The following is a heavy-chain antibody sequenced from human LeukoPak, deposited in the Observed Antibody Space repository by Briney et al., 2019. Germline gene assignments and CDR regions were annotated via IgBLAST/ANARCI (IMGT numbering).Heavy chain of an antibody. CDR2: IKQDGTEK. J-gene: IGHJ6*04. Sequence: GGSLRLSCAASGFTYTKYWMSWVRQAPGKGLEWVATIKQDGTEKYYVDSVKGRFTISRDNAKNSLYLQMNSLRAEDTAVYYCAELGITMIGGVWGKGTTVTISS. CDR1: GFTYTKYW. D-gene: IGHD3-10*02. V-gene: IGHV3-7*01. CDR3: AELGITMIGGV.